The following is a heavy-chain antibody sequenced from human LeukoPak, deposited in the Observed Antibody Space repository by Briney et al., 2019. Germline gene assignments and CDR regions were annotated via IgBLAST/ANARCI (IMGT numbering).Heavy chain of an antibody. J-gene: IGHJ3*02. D-gene: IGHD6-13*01. CDR2: INAGNGNT. CDR1: GYTFTSYA. CDR3: ARSDGGSSWYGGAFDI. Sequence: ASVKVSCKASGYTFTSYAMHWVRQAPGQRLEWMGWINAGNGNTKYSQKFQGRVTITRDTSASTAYMELSSLRSEDTAVYYCARSDGGSSWYGGAFDIWGQGTMVTVSS. V-gene: IGHV1-3*01.